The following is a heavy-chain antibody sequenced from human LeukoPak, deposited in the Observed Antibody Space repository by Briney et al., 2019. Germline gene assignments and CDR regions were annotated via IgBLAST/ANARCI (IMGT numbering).Heavy chain of an antibody. J-gene: IGHJ4*02. V-gene: IGHV3-23*01. Sequence: PGGSLRLSCAASGFTFSSYAMSWVRQAPGEGLEWVSAISGSGGSTYYADSVKGRFTISRDNSKNTLYLQMNSLRAEDTAVYYCAKRYGSGSYGYFDYWGQGTLVTVSS. CDR3: AKRYGSGSYGYFDY. D-gene: IGHD3-10*01. CDR1: GFTFSSYA. CDR2: ISGSGGST.